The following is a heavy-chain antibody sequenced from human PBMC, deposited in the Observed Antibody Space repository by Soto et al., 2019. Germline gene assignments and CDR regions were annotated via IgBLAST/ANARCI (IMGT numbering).Heavy chain of an antibody. CDR1: GGTFSSYA. V-gene: IGHV1-69*13. CDR2: IIPIFGTA. J-gene: IGHJ6*02. D-gene: IGHD6-13*01. Sequence: SVKVSCKASGGTFSSYAISWVRQAPGQGLEWMGGIIPIFGTANYAQKFQGRVTITADESTSTAYMELSSLRSEDTAVYYCARTASGYSSSWYGSYYYYGMDVWGQGTTVTVS. CDR3: ARTASGYSSSWYGSYYYYGMDV.